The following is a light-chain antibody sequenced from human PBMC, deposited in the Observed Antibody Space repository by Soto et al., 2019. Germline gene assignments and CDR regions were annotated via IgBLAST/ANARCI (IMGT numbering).Light chain of an antibody. CDR3: QQYNNWPYT. CDR2: GAS. J-gene: IGKJ2*01. CDR1: QSVSSN. V-gene: IGKV3-15*01. Sequence: EIVMTQSPATLSVSPGDRATLSCRASQSVSSNLAWYQQKPGQAPRLLIYGASTRGTGIPARFSCSGSGTDFTLTISSLQSEDFAVYYCQQYNNWPYTFGQGTKLEIK.